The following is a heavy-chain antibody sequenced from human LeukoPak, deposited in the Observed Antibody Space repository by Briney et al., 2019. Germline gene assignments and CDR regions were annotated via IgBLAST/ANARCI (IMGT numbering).Heavy chain of an antibody. CDR3: AKTWDCSSTRCSLFDP. V-gene: IGHV3-23*01. CDR2: ISGSGGST. Sequence: GGSLRLSCAASGFTFSSYAMSWVRQAPGKGLEWVSAISGSGGSTYYADSVKGRFTISRDNSKNTLYLQMNSLRAEDTAVYYCAKTWDCSSTRCSLFDPWGQGTLVTVSS. CDR1: GFTFSSYA. D-gene: IGHD2-2*01. J-gene: IGHJ5*02.